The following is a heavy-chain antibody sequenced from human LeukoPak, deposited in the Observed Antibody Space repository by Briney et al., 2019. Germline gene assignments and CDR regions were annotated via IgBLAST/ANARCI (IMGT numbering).Heavy chain of an antibody. CDR1: GFTFSHHG. CDR2: IRGNGITT. Sequence: GGTLRLSCAASGFTFSHHGMNWVRQAPGKGLEWVSGIRGNGITTYYADSVKGRFTISRDNSKNTLYLQMNNLRAEDTALYYCAKDDAWLQYNSWGQGTLVTVSS. J-gene: IGHJ4*02. CDR3: AKDDAWLQYNS. V-gene: IGHV3-23*01. D-gene: IGHD5-24*01.